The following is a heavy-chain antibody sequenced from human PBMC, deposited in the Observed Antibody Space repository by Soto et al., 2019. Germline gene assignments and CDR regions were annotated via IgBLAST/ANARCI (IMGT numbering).Heavy chain of an antibody. D-gene: IGHD6-19*01. J-gene: IGHJ4*02. CDR1: GFTFSDYW. CDR3: AKGHTGIAVAGTWYFDY. V-gene: IGHV3-74*01. CDR2: INSDGSNT. Sequence: EVQLVESGGGIVQPGGSLRLSCAASGFTFSDYWMHWVRQAPGKGLVWVSRINSDGSNTKYADSVKGRFTISRDNAKKMLYLQMNSLRDEDRAVYYCAKGHTGIAVAGTWYFDYWGQGTLVTVSS.